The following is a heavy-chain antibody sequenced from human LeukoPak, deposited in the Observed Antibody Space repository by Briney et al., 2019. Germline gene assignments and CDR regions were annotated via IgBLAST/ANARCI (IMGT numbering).Heavy chain of an antibody. CDR1: GFTFSNYA. CDR3: TRDVPEYYGSRSYYP. V-gene: IGHV3-30-3*01. CDR2: ISYDGSKT. Sequence: GRSLRLSCAASGFTFSNYAMHWVRQAPGKGLEWVTVISYDGSKTYYADSVKGRFTISRDNSKNTLYLQMNSLRAEDTAVYYCTRDVPEYYGSRSYYPWGQGTVVTVSS. J-gene: IGHJ5*02. D-gene: IGHD3-10*01.